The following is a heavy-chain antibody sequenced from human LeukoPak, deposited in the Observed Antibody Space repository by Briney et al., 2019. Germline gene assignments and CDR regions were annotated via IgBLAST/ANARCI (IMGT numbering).Heavy chain of an antibody. V-gene: IGHV3-23*01. CDR1: GFTFSRYA. CDR2: VSVSGNT. D-gene: IGHD2-15*01. Sequence: GGSLRLSCAASGFTFSRYAMSGVGQAPGKGVEWVSAVSVSGNTYHADPVKGGFTLSRDSSKNTLYLQMNSLRAGDAAVYYCAKAPVTTCSGAYCYRFDYWSQGTLVTVSS. CDR3: AKAPVTTCSGAYCYRFDY. J-gene: IGHJ4*02.